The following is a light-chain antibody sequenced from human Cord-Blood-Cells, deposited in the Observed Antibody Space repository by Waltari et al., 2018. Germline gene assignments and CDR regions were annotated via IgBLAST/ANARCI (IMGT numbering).Light chain of an antibody. V-gene: IGKV3D-7*01. Sequence: EIVMTQSPAPLSLSPGDRATLSCRASQSVSSSYLSWYQQKPGQAHRLLIYGASTRATGIPARFSGSGSGTDFTLTISSLQPEDFAVYYCQQDYNFFGGGTKVEIK. CDR2: GAS. CDR3: QQDYNF. CDR1: QSVSSSY. J-gene: IGKJ4*01.